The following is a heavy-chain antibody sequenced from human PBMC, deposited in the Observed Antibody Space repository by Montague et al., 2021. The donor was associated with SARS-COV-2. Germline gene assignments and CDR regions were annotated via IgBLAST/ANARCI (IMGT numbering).Heavy chain of an antibody. CDR3: ANDVGALLGSGSYQGY. J-gene: IGHJ4*02. Sequence: SLRLSFSASGFTFSSYAMSWVRQAPGKGLEWVSTISGSGGSTYYADSVKGRFTISRDNSKNTLYLQMNSLRAEDTAVYYCANDVGALLGSGSYQGYWGQGTLVTVSS. V-gene: IGHV3-23*01. CDR1: GFTFSSYA. CDR2: ISGSGGST. D-gene: IGHD3-10*01.